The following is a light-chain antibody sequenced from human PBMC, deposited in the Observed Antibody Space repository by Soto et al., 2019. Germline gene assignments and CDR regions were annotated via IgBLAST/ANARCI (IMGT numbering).Light chain of an antibody. J-gene: IGLJ3*02. Sequence: QSVLTQPPSASGTPGQRVTISCSGSSSNIGSNYVYWYQHLPGTAPKVLIYNNNQRPSGVPDRFSGSKSGTSASLAISGLRSEDEAEYYCAAWDDSLNWMFGGGTKLTVL. V-gene: IGLV1-47*02. CDR2: NNN. CDR1: SSNIGSNY. CDR3: AAWDDSLNWM.